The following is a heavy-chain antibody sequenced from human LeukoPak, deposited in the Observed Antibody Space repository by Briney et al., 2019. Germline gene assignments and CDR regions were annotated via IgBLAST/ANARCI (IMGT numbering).Heavy chain of an antibody. CDR1: GFTFSSYG. D-gene: IGHD2-15*01. CDR3: AKDGVVVAATRFNWFDP. V-gene: IGHV3-30*18. J-gene: IGHJ5*02. Sequence: GGSLRLSCAASGFTFSSYGMHWVRQAPGKGLEWVAVISYYGSNKYYADSVKGRITISRDNSKNTLYLLMNSPRAEGSAVYYCAKDGVVVAATRFNWFDPWGEGTLVTVSS. CDR2: ISYYGSNK.